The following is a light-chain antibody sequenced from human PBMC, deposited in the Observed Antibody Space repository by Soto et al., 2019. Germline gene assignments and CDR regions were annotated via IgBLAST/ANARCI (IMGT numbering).Light chain of an antibody. CDR2: GVS. V-gene: IGKV3-15*01. CDR3: QQYVTSPYT. J-gene: IGKJ2*01. CDR1: QSVSVN. Sequence: EIVMTQSPGTLSVSPGERATLSCRASQSVSVNLAWYQQKPGQAPRLLIYGVSTRATGIPARFSGSESGTEFTLTISSLQSEDFAVYFCQQYVTSPYTFGQGTKLEI.